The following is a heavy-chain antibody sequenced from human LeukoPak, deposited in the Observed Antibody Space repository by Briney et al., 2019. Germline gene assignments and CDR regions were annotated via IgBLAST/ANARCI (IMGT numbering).Heavy chain of an antibody. D-gene: IGHD5-12*01. CDR2: IIGSSGST. V-gene: IGHV3-23*01. J-gene: IGHJ4*02. Sequence: PGGSLRLSCVASGFSFDNYAMNWVRQAPGKGLEWVSLIIGSSGSTFYADSVKGRFTISRDKSKNTLYLQMNSLRAEDTAVYYCAKGPYDYIETAYFDYWGQGTLVTVSS. CDR1: GFSFDNYA. CDR3: AKGPYDYIETAYFDY.